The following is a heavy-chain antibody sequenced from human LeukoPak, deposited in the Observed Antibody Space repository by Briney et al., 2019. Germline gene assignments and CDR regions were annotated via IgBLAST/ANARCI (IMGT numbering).Heavy chain of an antibody. CDR1: GGSISSYY. J-gene: IGHJ5*02. CDR2: ISYSGST. D-gene: IGHD6-19*01. Sequence: PSETLSLTCTVSGGSISSYYWSWIRQPPGKGLEWIGYISYSGSTNYNPSLKSRVTISVDTSKNQFSLKLSSVTAADTAVYYCARAPSAVAGTGWFDPWGQGTLVTVSS. V-gene: IGHV4-59*01. CDR3: ARAPSAVAGTGWFDP.